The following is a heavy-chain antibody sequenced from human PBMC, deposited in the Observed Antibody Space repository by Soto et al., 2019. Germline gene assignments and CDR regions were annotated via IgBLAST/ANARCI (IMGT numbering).Heavy chain of an antibody. CDR3: ARGLHREWSPLSYYYYGMDV. J-gene: IGHJ6*02. CDR2: IGTAGDP. CDR1: GFTFSSYD. D-gene: IGHD3-3*01. V-gene: IGHV3-13*05. Sequence: EVQLVESGGGLVQPGGSLRLSCAASGFTFSSYDMHWVRQATGKGLEWVSAIGTAGDPYYPGSVKGRFTISRENAKNSLYLQMNSLRAGDTAVYYCARGLHREWSPLSYYYYGMDVWGQGTTVTVSS.